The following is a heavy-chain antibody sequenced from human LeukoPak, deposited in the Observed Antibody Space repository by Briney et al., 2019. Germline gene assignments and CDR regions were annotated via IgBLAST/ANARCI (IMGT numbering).Heavy chain of an antibody. D-gene: IGHD6-6*01. Sequence: ASVTVSCKASGYTFTSYGISWVRQAPGQGLEWMGWISAYNGNTNYAQKLQGRVTMTTDTSTSTAYMELRSLRSDDTAVYYCARDASSIAAQFGDYWGQGTLVTVSS. CDR1: GYTFTSYG. V-gene: IGHV1-18*01. CDR3: ARDASSIAAQFGDY. CDR2: ISAYNGNT. J-gene: IGHJ4*02.